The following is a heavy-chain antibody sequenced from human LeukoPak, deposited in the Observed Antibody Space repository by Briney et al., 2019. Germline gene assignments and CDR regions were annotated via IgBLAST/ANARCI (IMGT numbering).Heavy chain of an antibody. Sequence: GGSLRPSCTASGFTFSRYWMHWVRQAPGKGLVWVSRINSEGSTTSYADSVKGRFTISRDNAKNTLYLQMNSLRAEDTAVYYCATYDSSVYYYVFDYWGQGTLVTVSS. CDR2: INSEGSTT. J-gene: IGHJ4*02. V-gene: IGHV3-74*01. D-gene: IGHD3-22*01. CDR3: ATYDSSVYYYVFDY. CDR1: GFTFSRYW.